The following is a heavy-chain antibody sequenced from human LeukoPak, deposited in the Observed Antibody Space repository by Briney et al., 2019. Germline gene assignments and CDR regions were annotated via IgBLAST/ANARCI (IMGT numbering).Heavy chain of an antibody. CDR1: GFTFSSYA. CDR2: ISYDGSNK. D-gene: IGHD3-16*01. V-gene: IGHV3-30-3*01. Sequence: GGSLRLSCAASGFTFSSYAMHWVRQAPGRGLEWVAVISYDGSNKYYADSVKGRFTISRDNSKNTLYLQMNSLRAEDTAVYYCARDLWADYWGQGTLVTVSS. CDR3: ARDLWADY. J-gene: IGHJ4*02.